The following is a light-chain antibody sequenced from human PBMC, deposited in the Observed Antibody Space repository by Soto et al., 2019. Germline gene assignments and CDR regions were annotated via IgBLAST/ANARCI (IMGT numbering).Light chain of an antibody. CDR3: QKSYSTPPK. Sequence: DIQMTHSPSSLSASVLYIVTITCRASQSISSYLNWYQQKPGKAPKLLIYAASSLQSGVPSRFSGSGSGTDFTLTISSLQPEDFATYYCQKSYSTPPKFGQGTKVDIK. CDR2: AAS. V-gene: IGKV1-39*01. CDR1: QSISSY. J-gene: IGKJ1*01.